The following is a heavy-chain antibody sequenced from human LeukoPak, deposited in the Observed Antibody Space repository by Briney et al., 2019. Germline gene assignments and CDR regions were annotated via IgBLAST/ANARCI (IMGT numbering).Heavy chain of an antibody. J-gene: IGHJ2*01. CDR1: GGSFSSSSYY. D-gene: IGHD5-18*01. CDR2: IHYSGST. Sequence: PSETLSLTCTVSGGSFSSSSYYWGWIRQPPGKGLEWIGSIHYSGSTYYNPSLKSRVTISVDTSNNQFSLKLSSVTAADTAVYYCARDPPVTRYTSHWYFDLWGRGTLVTVSS. V-gene: IGHV4-39*07. CDR3: ARDPPVTRYTSHWYFDL.